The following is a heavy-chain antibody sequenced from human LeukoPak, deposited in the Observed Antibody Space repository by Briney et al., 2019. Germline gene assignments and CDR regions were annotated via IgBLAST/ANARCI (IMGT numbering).Heavy chain of an antibody. CDR2: IRYDASAE. CDR3: ARYDFRSGFYPLDY. J-gene: IGHJ4*02. CDR1: GFTFNTYA. Sequence: PGGSLRLSCAASGFTFNTYAMHWVRQAPGKGLEWGGFIRYDASAEYYASSVKGRFTISRDNLSNTLYLHMDSLRGDDTAVYYCARYDFRSGFYPLDYWGQGTLVTVSS. D-gene: IGHD3-3*01. V-gene: IGHV3-30*02.